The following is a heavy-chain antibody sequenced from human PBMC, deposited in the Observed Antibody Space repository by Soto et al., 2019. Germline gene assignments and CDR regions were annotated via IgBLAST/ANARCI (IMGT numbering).Heavy chain of an antibody. CDR3: TKDIGYDTRGYFDY. J-gene: IGHJ4*02. CDR2: INWNSGSI. CDR1: GFTFDDYA. D-gene: IGHD3-22*01. Sequence: EVQLVESGGGLVQPGRSLRLSCAASGFTFDDYAMHWVRQAPGKGLEWVSGINWNSGSIVYADYVKGRFTISRDNAKKSLYRQMNSLRAEDTALYYCTKDIGYDTRGYFDYWGQGTLVTVSS. V-gene: IGHV3-9*01.